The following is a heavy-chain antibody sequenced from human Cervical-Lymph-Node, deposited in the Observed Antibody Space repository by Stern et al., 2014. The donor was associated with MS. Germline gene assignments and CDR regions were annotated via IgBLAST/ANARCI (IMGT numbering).Heavy chain of an antibody. CDR2: VSYDGSHQ. Sequence: VQLVESGGGVVQPGRSLRLSCVASGFTFSSYGMHWVRQAPGKGLEWVAVVSYDGSHQYYADSVKGRFTISRDSSKNTVYLQMNSLRTEDTALYYCAKTSRDDSSYKTFDFWGQGTLVTVSS. CDR3: AKTSRDDSSYKTFDF. CDR1: GFTFSSYG. J-gene: IGHJ3*01. V-gene: IGHV3-30*18. D-gene: IGHD3-22*01.